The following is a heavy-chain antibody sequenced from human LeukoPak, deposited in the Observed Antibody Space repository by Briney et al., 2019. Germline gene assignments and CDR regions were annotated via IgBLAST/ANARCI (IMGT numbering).Heavy chain of an antibody. J-gene: IGHJ4*02. D-gene: IGHD6-19*01. CDR2: IYTSGST. Sequence: SETLSLTCTVSGGSISSYYWSWIRQPAGKGLEWIGRIYTSGSTNYNPSLKSRVTMSVDTSKNQFSLKLSSVTAADTAVYYCARDSRSPNSSGWYSLDYWGQGTLVTVSS. CDR1: GGSISSYY. CDR3: ARDSRSPNSSGWYSLDY. V-gene: IGHV4-4*07.